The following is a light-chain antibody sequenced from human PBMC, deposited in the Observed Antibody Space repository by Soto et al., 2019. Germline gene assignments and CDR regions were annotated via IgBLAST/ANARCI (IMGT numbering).Light chain of an antibody. CDR1: QSVSSY. J-gene: IGKJ4*01. V-gene: IGKV3-11*01. CDR3: QQRTDWPLT. CDR2: DAS. Sequence: EIVLTQSPATRSLSPGERATLSCSASQSVSSYLAWYQQKPGQAPRLLIYDASNRGTGIPARFSGSGSGTDFTLTISSLGPEEFAVYYCQQRTDWPLTFGGGIKVEI.